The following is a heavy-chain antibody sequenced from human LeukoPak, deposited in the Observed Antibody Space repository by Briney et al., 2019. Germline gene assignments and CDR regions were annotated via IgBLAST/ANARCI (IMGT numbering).Heavy chain of an antibody. D-gene: IGHD6-13*01. CDR1: GFTFSSYG. Sequence: GGSLRLSCAASGFTFSSYGMHWVRQAPGKGLEWVAVIWYDGSNKYYADSEKGRFTISRDNSKNTLYLQMNSLRAEDTAVYYCARATLSPYSSSFYGMDVWGQGTTVTVSS. J-gene: IGHJ6*02. CDR2: IWYDGSNK. CDR3: ARATLSPYSSSFYGMDV. V-gene: IGHV3-33*01.